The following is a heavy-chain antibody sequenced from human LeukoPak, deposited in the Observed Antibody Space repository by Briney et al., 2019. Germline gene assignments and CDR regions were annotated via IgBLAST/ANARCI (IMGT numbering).Heavy chain of an antibody. Sequence: GESLKISCKGSGYSFTSYWIGWVRQMPGKGLEWMGIIYPGDSDTRYSPSFQGQVTISADKSISTAYLQWSSLKASDTAMYYCARQRTIAAPVLWFDPWGQGTLVTVSS. J-gene: IGHJ5*02. CDR1: GYSFTSYW. V-gene: IGHV5-51*01. CDR2: IYPGDSDT. CDR3: ARQRTIAAPVLWFDP. D-gene: IGHD6-25*01.